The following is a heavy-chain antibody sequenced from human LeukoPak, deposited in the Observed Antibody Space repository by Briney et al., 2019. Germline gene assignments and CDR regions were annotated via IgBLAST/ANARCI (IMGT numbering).Heavy chain of an antibody. CDR3: ARGDSSGWYESNWFDP. Sequence: GGSLRLSCAASGFTFSGSAMHWVRQASGKGLEWVGRIRSKANSYATAYAASVKGRFTISRDDSKNTAYLQMNSLRADDTAVYYCARGDSSGWYESNWFDPWGQGTLVTVSS. V-gene: IGHV3-73*01. J-gene: IGHJ5*02. CDR2: IRSKANSYAT. D-gene: IGHD6-19*01. CDR1: GFTFSGSA.